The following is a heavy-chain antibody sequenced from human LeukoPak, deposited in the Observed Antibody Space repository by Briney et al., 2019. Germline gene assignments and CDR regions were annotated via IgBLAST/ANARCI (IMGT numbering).Heavy chain of an antibody. CDR3: ASVDDPPWPYYIHWFDP. CDR1: GYTFTSYG. CDR2: ISAYNGNT. D-gene: IGHD2-21*01. Sequence: ASVKVSCKASGYTFTSYGISWMRQAPGQGLEWMGWISAYNGNTNYAQKLQGRVTMTRDTSTSTAYMELRSLRSDDTAVDDCASVDDPPWPYYIHWFDPWGQGTLVTVSS. J-gene: IGHJ5*02. V-gene: IGHV1-18*01.